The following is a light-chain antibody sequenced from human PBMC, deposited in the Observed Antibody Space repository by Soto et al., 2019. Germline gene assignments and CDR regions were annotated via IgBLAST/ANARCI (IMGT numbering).Light chain of an antibody. CDR1: QSVSSS. Sequence: EIVMTQSPATLSVSPGERATLSCRASQSVSSSLAWFQQKPGQAPRLLIYDASNRATGIPARFSGSGSGTDFTLTISSLEPEDFAVYYCQQRSNWPPEITFGQGTRLEIK. J-gene: IGKJ5*01. CDR3: QQRSNWPPEIT. CDR2: DAS. V-gene: IGKV3-11*01.